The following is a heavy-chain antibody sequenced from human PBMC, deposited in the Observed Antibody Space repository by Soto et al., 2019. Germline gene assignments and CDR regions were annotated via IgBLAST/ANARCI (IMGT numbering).Heavy chain of an antibody. Sequence: AGGSLRLSCAASGFTFSSYGMHWVRQAPGKGLEWVAVISYDGSNKYYADSVKGRFTISRDNSKNTLYLQMNSLRAEDTAVYYCAKELQVPAANYYYYGMDVWGQGTTVTVSS. CDR3: AKELQVPAANYYYYGMDV. CDR1: GFTFSSYG. D-gene: IGHD2-2*01. CDR2: ISYDGSNK. J-gene: IGHJ6*02. V-gene: IGHV3-30*18.